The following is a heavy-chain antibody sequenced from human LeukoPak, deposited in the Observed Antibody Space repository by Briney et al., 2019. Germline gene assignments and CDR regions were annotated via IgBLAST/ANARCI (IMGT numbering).Heavy chain of an antibody. J-gene: IGHJ4*02. CDR3: ARGYSRSYYDY. CDR2: ISSSSSVI. V-gene: IGHV3-48*02. CDR1: GFTFSNYT. Sequence: GGSLRLSCAASGFTFSNYTLSWVRQAPGKGLEWVSYISSSSSVIYYADSVRGRFTISRDNAKNSLSLQMNSLRDEDMAIYYCARGYSRSYYDYWGQGTLVTVSS. D-gene: IGHD1-26*01.